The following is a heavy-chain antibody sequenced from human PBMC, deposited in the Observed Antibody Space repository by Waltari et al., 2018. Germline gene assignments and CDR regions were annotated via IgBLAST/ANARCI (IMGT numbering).Heavy chain of an antibody. D-gene: IGHD6-6*01. CDR3: AREWGIAARLAFDI. V-gene: IGHV3-48*04. J-gene: IGHJ3*02. CDR1: GFTFSSYS. Sequence: EVQLVESGGGLVQPGGSLRLSCAAAGFTFSSYSMNWVRQAPGKGLEWVSYISSSSSTIYYADSVKGRFTISRDNAKNSLYLQMNSLRAEDTAVYYCAREWGIAARLAFDIWGQGTMVTVSS. CDR2: ISSSSSTI.